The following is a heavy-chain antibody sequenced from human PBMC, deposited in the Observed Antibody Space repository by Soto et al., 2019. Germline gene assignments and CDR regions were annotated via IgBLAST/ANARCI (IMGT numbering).Heavy chain of an antibody. CDR3: ARAQYCSSTSCYVGHDAFDI. Sequence: QVQLVQSGAEVKKPGASVKVSCKASGYTFTGYYMHWVRQAPGQGLEWMGWINPNSGGTNYAQKFQGWVTMTRDTSISTAYMELSRLRSDDTAVYYCARAQYCSSTSCYVGHDAFDIWGQGTMVTVSS. J-gene: IGHJ3*02. V-gene: IGHV1-2*04. D-gene: IGHD2-2*01. CDR2: INPNSGGT. CDR1: GYTFTGYY.